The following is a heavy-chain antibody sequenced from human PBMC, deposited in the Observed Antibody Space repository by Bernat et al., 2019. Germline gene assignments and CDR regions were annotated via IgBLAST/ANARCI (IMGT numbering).Heavy chain of an antibody. CDR2: ISHDSSAT. D-gene: IGHD7-27*01. Sequence: EVQLVESGGGVIQPGGSLRLSCAPSGFIFHAYVMHWARQAPGMGLEWVSRISHDSSATSYADSVKGRFTISRDNSKNSLYLQMNSLRVEDTALYYCVRDNTNWAFDYWGRGTLVTVSS. J-gene: IGHJ4*02. CDR1: GFIFHAYV. CDR3: VRDNTNWAFDY. V-gene: IGHV3-43*02.